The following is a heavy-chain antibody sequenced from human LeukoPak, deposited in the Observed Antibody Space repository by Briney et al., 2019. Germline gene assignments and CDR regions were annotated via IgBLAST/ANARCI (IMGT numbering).Heavy chain of an antibody. D-gene: IGHD3-22*01. CDR3: ARGNRLYYYDSSGSSPDY. V-gene: IGHV4-31*03. Sequence: PSRTLSLTCTVSGGSISSGGYYWSWIRQHPGKGLEWIGYIYYSGSTYYNPSLKSRVTISVDTSKNQFSLKLSSVTAADTAVYYCARGNRLYYYDSSGSSPDYWGQGTLVTVSS. CDR1: GGSISSGGYY. J-gene: IGHJ4*02. CDR2: IYYSGST.